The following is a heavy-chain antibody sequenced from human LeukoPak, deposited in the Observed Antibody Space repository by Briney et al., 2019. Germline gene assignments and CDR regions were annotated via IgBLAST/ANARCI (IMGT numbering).Heavy chain of an antibody. CDR3: AKGASGYYGFDY. Sequence: GGSLRLSCAASGFTVSDSFMTWVRRAPGKGLEWVSVIYVAGSTYYADSVKGRFTVSRDNSKNTLYLQMNSLRAEDTAVYYCAKGASGYYGFDYWGQGTLVTVSS. D-gene: IGHD3-22*01. CDR1: GFTVSDSF. CDR2: IYVAGST. J-gene: IGHJ4*02. V-gene: IGHV3-53*01.